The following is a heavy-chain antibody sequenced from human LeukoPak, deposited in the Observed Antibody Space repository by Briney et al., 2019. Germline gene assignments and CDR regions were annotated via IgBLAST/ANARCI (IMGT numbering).Heavy chain of an antibody. J-gene: IGHJ4*02. Sequence: GGSLRLSCAASGFTFCSYSMNWVRQAPGKGLEWVSSISSSSSYIYYADSVKGRFTISRDNAKNSLYLQMNSLRAEDTAVYYCARVYLPEYYFDYWGQGTLVTVSS. CDR2: ISSSSSYI. CDR1: GFTFCSYS. CDR3: ARVYLPEYYFDY. V-gene: IGHV3-21*01.